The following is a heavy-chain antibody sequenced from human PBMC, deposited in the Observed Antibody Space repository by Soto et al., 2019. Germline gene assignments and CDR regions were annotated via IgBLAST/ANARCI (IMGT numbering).Heavy chain of an antibody. CDR3: ARERYPVSSDGMDV. V-gene: IGHV1-2*02. J-gene: IGHJ6*02. Sequence: ASVKVSCKASGFSLTGYYFHWIRAAPGQGLEWLGWINPNTGGTTYAQKFQGRVTLTWDTSINTAYMELSSLRPDDTAMYYCARERYPVSSDGMDVWGQGTSVTVSS. D-gene: IGHD3-16*01. CDR2: INPNTGGT. CDR1: GFSLTGYY.